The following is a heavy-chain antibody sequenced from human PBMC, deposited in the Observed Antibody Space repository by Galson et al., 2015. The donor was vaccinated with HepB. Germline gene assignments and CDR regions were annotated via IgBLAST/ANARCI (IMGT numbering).Heavy chain of an antibody. J-gene: IGHJ4*02. V-gene: IGHV1-18*01. CDR3: ARGINRDCGRSTCYSGNFDY. CDR2: ISAYNGNT. D-gene: IGHD2-21*02. CDR1: GYTFTTYG. Sequence: SVKVSCKASGYTFTTYGLTWVRQAPGQGLEWIGWISAYNGNTIYTQTFKGRVTLTTDTSTATAYMEVKSLKSDDTAVYYCARGINRDCGRSTCYSGNFDYWGQGTLVSVSS.